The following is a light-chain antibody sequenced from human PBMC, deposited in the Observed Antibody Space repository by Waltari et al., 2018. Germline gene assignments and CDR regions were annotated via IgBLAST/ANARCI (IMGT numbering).Light chain of an antibody. CDR3: SSYTSSTVV. Sequence: QSALTQPASVSGSPGQSITISCPGTSSDVGGYNYVSWYQHHPGKAPKLMIYDVSNRPSGVSNRFAGSKSGNTASLTISGLQAEDEADYYCSSYTSSTVVFGGGTKLTVL. CDR2: DVS. J-gene: IGLJ2*01. CDR1: SSDVGGYNY. V-gene: IGLV2-14*03.